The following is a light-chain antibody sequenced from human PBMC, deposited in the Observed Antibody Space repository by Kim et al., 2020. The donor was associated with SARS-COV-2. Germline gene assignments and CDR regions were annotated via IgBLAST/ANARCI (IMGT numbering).Light chain of an antibody. V-gene: IGKV3-20*01. CDR3: QHYDGSLWT. J-gene: IGKJ1*01. Sequence: GERATRACRASQSMSNNYLAWYQQKPGQAPRLLIYGASNRGTGIPDRFSGSGSGTDFTLTISGRDPEDFTVYYCQHYDGSLWTFGQGTKVDIK. CDR2: GAS. CDR1: QSMSNNY.